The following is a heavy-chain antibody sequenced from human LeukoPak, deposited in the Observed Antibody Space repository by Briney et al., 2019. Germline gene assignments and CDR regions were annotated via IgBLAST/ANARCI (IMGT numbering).Heavy chain of an antibody. CDR2: INNRGST. CDR1: GGSFSGYY. D-gene: IGHD2-2*01. Sequence: SDTLSLTCAVYGGSFSGYYWSWIRQPPGKGLECIGEINNRGSTNYNPSLKSGVTISGDTSKNQFSLKLSSVTAADTAVYYCARGEYQLTHPRASPRLGNNGFDPWGQGTLVTVSS. CDR3: ARGEYQLTHPRASPRLGNNGFDP. V-gene: IGHV4-34*01. J-gene: IGHJ5*02.